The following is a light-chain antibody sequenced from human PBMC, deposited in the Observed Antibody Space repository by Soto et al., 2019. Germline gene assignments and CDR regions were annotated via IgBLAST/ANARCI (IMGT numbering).Light chain of an antibody. Sequence: QSVLTQPPSASGSPGQSVTISCTGASSDVGGYNYVSWYQQHPGKAPTLMIYEVIKRPSGVPDRFSGSKSGNTASLTVSGLQAEDEADYYCSSYVDAGSAVVFGGGTKLTVL. J-gene: IGLJ2*01. CDR3: SSYVDAGSAVV. V-gene: IGLV2-8*01. CDR2: EVI. CDR1: SSDVGGYNY.